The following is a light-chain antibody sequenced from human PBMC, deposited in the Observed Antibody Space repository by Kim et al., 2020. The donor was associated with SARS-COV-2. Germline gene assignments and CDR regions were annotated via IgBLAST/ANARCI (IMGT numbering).Light chain of an antibody. Sequence: SASVGDRVTITCRASQAITSALAWYQQRPGKPPKLLMFDASTLESGVPSRFSGSGSGTDFTLTISSLQPEDFATYYCEQFNNFPHTFGQGTKLEIK. CDR2: DAS. V-gene: IGKV1D-13*01. J-gene: IGKJ2*01. CDR3: EQFNNFPHT. CDR1: QAITSA.